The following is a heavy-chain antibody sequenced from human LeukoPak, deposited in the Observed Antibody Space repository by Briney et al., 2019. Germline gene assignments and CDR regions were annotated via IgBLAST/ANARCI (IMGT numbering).Heavy chain of an antibody. D-gene: IGHD2-2*01. CDR1: GGTFSSYA. CDR3: ARDRVHPIVVVPAGGRCYYGMDV. J-gene: IGHJ6*02. CDR2: IIPIFGTA. Sequence: ASVKVSCKASGGTFSSYAISWVRQAPGQGLEWMGGIIPIFGTANYAQKFQGRVTITADESTSTAYMELSSLRSEDTAVYYCARDRVHPIVVVPAGGRCYYGMDVWGQGTTVTVSS. V-gene: IGHV1-69*13.